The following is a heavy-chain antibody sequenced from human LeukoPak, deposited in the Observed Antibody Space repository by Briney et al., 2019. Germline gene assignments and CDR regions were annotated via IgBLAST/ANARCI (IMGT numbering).Heavy chain of an antibody. CDR1: GFTFSSYA. J-gene: IGHJ6*03. Sequence: PGGSLRLSCAASGFTFSSYAMHWVRQAPGKGLEWVAVISYDGSNKYYADSVKGRFTISRDNSKNTLYLQMNSLRAEDTAVYYCAKDPRGYSYGYSRSWYYYMDVWGKGTTVTVSS. CDR3: AKDPRGYSYGYSRSWYYYMDV. CDR2: ISYDGSNK. V-gene: IGHV3-30*04. D-gene: IGHD5-18*01.